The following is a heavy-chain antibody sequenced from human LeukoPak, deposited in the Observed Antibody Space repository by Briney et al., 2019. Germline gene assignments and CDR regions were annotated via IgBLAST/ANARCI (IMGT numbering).Heavy chain of an antibody. D-gene: IGHD1-26*01. CDR1: GGSISSGGYY. J-gene: IGHJ4*02. Sequence: SETLSLTCTVSGGSISSGGYYWSWIRQYPGKGLEWIGYIYYSGSTYYNPSLKSRVTISVDTSKSQFSLKLSSVTAADTAVYYCARESGSYHIDYWGQGTLVTVSS. CDR3: ARESGSYHIDY. CDR2: IYYSGST. V-gene: IGHV4-31*03.